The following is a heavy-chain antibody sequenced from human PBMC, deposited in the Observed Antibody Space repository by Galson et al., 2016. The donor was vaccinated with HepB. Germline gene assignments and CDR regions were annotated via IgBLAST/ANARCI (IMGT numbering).Heavy chain of an antibody. J-gene: IGHJ6*02. CDR2: ISGSSGHI. Sequence: SLRLSCAASGFTFRSYGMNWVRQAPEKGLEWVSFISGSSGHIYYTDSVKGRFTVSRDNAKNSLYLQINSLRAEDTAVYHCARDTIFGSMDVWGQGTTVTVSS. CDR1: GFTFRSYG. D-gene: IGHD3-3*01. V-gene: IGHV3-21*01. CDR3: ARDTIFGSMDV.